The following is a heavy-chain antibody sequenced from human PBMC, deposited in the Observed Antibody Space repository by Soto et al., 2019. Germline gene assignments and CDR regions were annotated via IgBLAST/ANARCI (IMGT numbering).Heavy chain of an antibody. CDR3: AKDYGSGSYPFYYYYGMDV. V-gene: IGHV3-21*01. J-gene: IGHJ6*02. Sequence: GGAPILSHAAPGFTLMSYSMSWGRQAPGEGLDWVSSISSSSSYIYYADSVKGRFTISRDNAKNSLYLQMNSLRAEDTAVYYCAKDYGSGSYPFYYYYGMDVWGQGTTVTVSS. CDR2: ISSSSSYI. CDR1: GFTLMSYS. D-gene: IGHD3-10*01.